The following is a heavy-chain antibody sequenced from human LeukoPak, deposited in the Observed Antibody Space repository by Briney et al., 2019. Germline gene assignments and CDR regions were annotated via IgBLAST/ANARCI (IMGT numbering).Heavy chain of an antibody. Sequence: GGSLRLSCAASGFTFSSYSMNWVRQAPGKGLEWVSYISSGSSTIYYADSVKGRFTISRDDAKNSLYLQMNNLRVEDTAVYYCASLDTALLNSAYWGQGTLVTVSS. J-gene: IGHJ4*02. V-gene: IGHV3-48*04. D-gene: IGHD5-18*01. CDR1: GFTFSSYS. CDR3: ASLDTALLNSAY. CDR2: ISSGSSTI.